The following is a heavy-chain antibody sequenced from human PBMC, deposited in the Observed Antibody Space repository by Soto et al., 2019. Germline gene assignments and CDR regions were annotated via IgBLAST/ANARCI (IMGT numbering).Heavy chain of an antibody. V-gene: IGHV3-53*02. J-gene: IGHJ6*02. CDR3: ARDREYGDYYYYGMDV. D-gene: IGHD4-17*01. CDR1: WFTVSSNY. CDR2: IYSGGST. Sequence: EVQLVETGGGLIQPGGSLRLSCAASWFTVSSNYMSWVRQAPGKGLEWVSVIYSGGSTYYADSVKGRFTISRDNSKNTLYLQMNSLRAEDTAVYYCARDREYGDYYYYGMDVWGQGTTVTVSS.